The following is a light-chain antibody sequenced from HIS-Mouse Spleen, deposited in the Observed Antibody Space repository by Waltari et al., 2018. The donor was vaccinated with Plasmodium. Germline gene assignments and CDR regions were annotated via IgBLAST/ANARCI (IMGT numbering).Light chain of an antibody. CDR3: YSTDSSGNHRV. V-gene: IGLV3-10*01. CDR2: EDS. J-gene: IGLJ3*02. Sequence: SYELTQPPSVSVSPGQTARITCSGDALPKNYAYWYQPKSGQAPVLVIYEDSQRPSGITERFSGSSSGTMATLTISGAQVEDEADYYCYSTDSSGNHRVFGGGTKLTVL. CDR1: ALPKNY.